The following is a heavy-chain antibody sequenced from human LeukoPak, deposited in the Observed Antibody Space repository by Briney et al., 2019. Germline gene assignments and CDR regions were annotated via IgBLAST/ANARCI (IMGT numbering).Heavy chain of an antibody. V-gene: IGHV1-2*02. D-gene: IGHD6-19*01. Sequence: GASVKVSCKASGYTFTGYYMHWVRQAPGQGLEWMGWINPNTGNTNYEQKFQGRVTMTRDTSITTAYMELSRLSSDDTAVYFCARVGVAATAISYFDYWGQGTLVTVSS. CDR3: ARVGVAATAISYFDY. J-gene: IGHJ4*02. CDR1: GYTFTGYY. CDR2: INPNTGNT.